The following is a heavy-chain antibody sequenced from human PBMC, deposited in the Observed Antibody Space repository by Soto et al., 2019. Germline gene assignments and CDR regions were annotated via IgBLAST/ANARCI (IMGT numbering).Heavy chain of an antibody. J-gene: IGHJ6*02. CDR3: ARDRDIAVAGTPFSYYGMDV. CDR2: IIPILGIA. CDR1: GGTFSSYT. Sequence: SVKVSCKASGGTFSSYTISWVRQAPGQGLEWMGRIIPILGIANYAQKFQGRVTITADKSTSTAYMELSSLRSEDTAVYYCARDRDIAVAGTPFSYYGMDVWGQGTTVTSP. D-gene: IGHD6-19*01. V-gene: IGHV1-69*04.